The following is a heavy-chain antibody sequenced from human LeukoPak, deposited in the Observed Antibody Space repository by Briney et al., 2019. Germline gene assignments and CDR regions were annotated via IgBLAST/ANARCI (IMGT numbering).Heavy chain of an antibody. CDR3: ARDRGYSDGIDY. CDR2: IYYSGST. J-gene: IGHJ4*02. CDR1: GGSISSSSYY. D-gene: IGHD4-17*01. Sequence: SETLSLTCTVSGGSISSSSYYWGWIRQPPGKGLEWIGYIYYSGSTNYSPSLNSRVTMSVDTSKNQFSLKLSSVTAADTAVYYCARDRGYSDGIDYWGQGTLVTVSS. V-gene: IGHV4-61*05.